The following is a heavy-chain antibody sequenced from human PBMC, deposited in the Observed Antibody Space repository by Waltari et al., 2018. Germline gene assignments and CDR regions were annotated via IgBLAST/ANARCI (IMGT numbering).Heavy chain of an antibody. J-gene: IGHJ6*03. Sequence: QVQLQQWGAGLLKPSETLSLTCAVYGGSFSGDYWSWIRHPPGKGMEWCGEKKQSGSTKVNPALTSRVTISVDTSKNQFSVKLGSVTAADTAVYYCARGLRAAVKHYYYYMDVWGKGTTVTVSS. D-gene: IGHD6-13*01. CDR3: ARGLRAAVKHYYYYMDV. CDR1: GGSFSGDY. V-gene: IGHV4-34*01. CDR2: KKQSGST.